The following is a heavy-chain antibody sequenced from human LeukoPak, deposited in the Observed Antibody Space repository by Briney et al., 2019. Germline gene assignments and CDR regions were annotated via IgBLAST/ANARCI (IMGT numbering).Heavy chain of an antibody. CDR1: GYTFTSYG. D-gene: IGHD1-26*01. Sequence: GASVKVSCKASGYTFTSYGISWVRQAPGQGLEWMGWISAYNGNTNYAQKFQGRVTITADKSTSTAYMELSSLRSEDTAVYYCAVGSSKGAFDIWGQGTMVTVSS. J-gene: IGHJ3*02. CDR2: ISAYNGNT. CDR3: AVGSSKGAFDI. V-gene: IGHV1-18*01.